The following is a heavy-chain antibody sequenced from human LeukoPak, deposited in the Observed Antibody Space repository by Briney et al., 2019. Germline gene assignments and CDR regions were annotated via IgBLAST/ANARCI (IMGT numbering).Heavy chain of an antibody. J-gene: IGHJ6*02. CDR2: IIPIFGTA. CDR1: GGTFSSYA. V-gene: IGHV1-69*01. D-gene: IGHD5-12*01. CDR3: ERLSGYDLYYYYGMGV. Sequence: ASVKVSCKASGGTFSSYAISWVRQAPGQGLEWMGGIIPIFGTANYAQKFQGRVTITADESTSTAYMELRRLRPEDTAVDYCERLSGYDLYYYYGMGVGGRETTVTVS.